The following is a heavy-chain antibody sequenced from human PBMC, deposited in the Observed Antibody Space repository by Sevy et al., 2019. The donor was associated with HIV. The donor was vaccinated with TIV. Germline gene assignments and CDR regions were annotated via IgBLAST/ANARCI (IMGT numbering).Heavy chain of an antibody. CDR2: INTDTGNP. CDR3: ARGAYYGSGYNWFDP. Sequence: ASVKVSCKTSGYTFTRYTMNWVRQAPGQGLEWMGWINTDTGNPTYAQGFTGRFVFSFDTSVNTAYLQFSSLRAEDTAIYYCARGAYYGSGYNWFDPWGQGTLVTVSS. D-gene: IGHD3-10*01. J-gene: IGHJ5*02. V-gene: IGHV7-4-1*02. CDR1: GYTFTRYT.